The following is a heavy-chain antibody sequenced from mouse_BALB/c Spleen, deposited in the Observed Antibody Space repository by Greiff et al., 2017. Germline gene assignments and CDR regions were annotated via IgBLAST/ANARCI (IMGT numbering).Heavy chain of an antibody. D-gene: IGHD1-2*01. CDR2: INPYNGDT. Sequence: EVMLQQSGPELVKPGASVKISCKASGYSFTGYFMNWVMQSHGKSLEWIGRINPYNGDTFYNQKFKGKATLTVDKSSSTAHMELRSLASEDSAVYYCARSGIHYYGYEAMDYWGQGTSVTVSS. CDR1: GYSFTGYF. V-gene: IGHV1-20*02. CDR3: ARSGIHYYGYEAMDY. J-gene: IGHJ4*01.